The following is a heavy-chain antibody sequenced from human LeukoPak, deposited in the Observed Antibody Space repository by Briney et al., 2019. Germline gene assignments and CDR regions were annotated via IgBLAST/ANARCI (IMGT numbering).Heavy chain of an antibody. Sequence: QTGGSLRLSCAASGFTFSSYGMSWVRQAPGKGLEWVSAISGSGGSTYYADSVKGRFTISRDNSKNTLYLQMNSLRAEDTAVYYCATRSRRVYYYDSSGYLAPSGDFDYWGQGTLVTVSS. V-gene: IGHV3-23*01. CDR1: GFTFSSYG. D-gene: IGHD3-22*01. CDR2: ISGSGGST. J-gene: IGHJ4*02. CDR3: ATRSRRVYYYDSSGYLAPSGDFDY.